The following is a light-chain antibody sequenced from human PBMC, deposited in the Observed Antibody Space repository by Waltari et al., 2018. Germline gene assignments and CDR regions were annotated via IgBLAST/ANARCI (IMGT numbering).Light chain of an antibody. CDR3: QQYDKSAVT. CDR2: KAS. V-gene: IGKV1-5*03. CDR1: ESVKNT. Sequence: DIQMTQSPSTLSASVGDRVSITCRPSESVKNTLAWYQPKPGKAPRVLIHKASILESGVPSRFGGSGYGTEFTLTISSLQPDDFATYYCQQYDKSAVTFGGGTRVEIK. J-gene: IGKJ4*01.